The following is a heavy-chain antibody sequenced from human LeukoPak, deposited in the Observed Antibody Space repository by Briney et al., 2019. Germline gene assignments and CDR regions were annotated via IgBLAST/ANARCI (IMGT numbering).Heavy chain of an antibody. Sequence: SETLSLTCTVSGYSISSGYYWGWIRQPPGKGLEWIGSIYHSGSTYYNPSLKSRVTISVDTSKNQFSLKLSSVTAADTAVYYCARRPTVRDGYKKRHYFDYWGQGTLVTVSS. J-gene: IGHJ4*02. CDR2: IYHSGST. CDR1: GYSISSGYY. V-gene: IGHV4-38-2*02. D-gene: IGHD5-24*01. CDR3: ARRPTVRDGYKKRHYFDY.